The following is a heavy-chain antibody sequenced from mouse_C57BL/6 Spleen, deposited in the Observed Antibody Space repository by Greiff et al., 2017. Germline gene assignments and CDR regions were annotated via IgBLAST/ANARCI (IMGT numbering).Heavy chain of an antibody. CDR3: ARYRASTVPLRYFEV. J-gene: IGHJ1*03. CDR1: GFTFTDYY. V-gene: IGHV7-3*01. Sequence: EVKLMESGGGLVQPGGSLSLSCAASGFTFTDYYMSWVRQPPGEALEWLGFIRNKANGYTTEYSAPVKGRFTISRDNSQSILYLQMNALRAEDSATDYGARYRASTVPLRYFEVWGTGTTVTVSS. D-gene: IGHD1-1*01. CDR2: IRNKANGYTT.